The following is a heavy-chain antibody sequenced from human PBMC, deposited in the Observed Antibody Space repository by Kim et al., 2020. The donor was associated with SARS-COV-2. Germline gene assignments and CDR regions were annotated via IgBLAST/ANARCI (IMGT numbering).Heavy chain of an antibody. V-gene: IGHV3-13*01. CDR1: GFTFSSYD. D-gene: IGHD3-22*01. CDR3: ARGGRNYYDSSDRAFDI. CDR2: IGTAGDT. Sequence: GGSLRLSCAASGFTFSSYDMHWVRQATGKGLEWVSAIGTAGDTYYPGSVKGRFTISRENAKNSLYLQMNSLRAGDTAVYYCARGGRNYYDSSDRAFDIWGQGTMVTVSS. J-gene: IGHJ3*02.